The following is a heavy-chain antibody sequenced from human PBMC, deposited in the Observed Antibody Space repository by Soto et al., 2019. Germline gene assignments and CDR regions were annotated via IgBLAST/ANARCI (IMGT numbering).Heavy chain of an antibody. D-gene: IGHD4-17*01. CDR2: IKQDGSEK. V-gene: IGHV3-7*05. Sequence: EVQLVESGGGLVQPGGSLRLSCAASGFTFSSYWMSWVRQAPGKGLEWVANIKQDGSEKYYVDSVKGRFTISRDNAKNSLYLQMNALRAEDTAVYYCASLPPQHPAYGDYGGRFYYLGQGTLVTVSS. CDR3: ASLPPQHPAYGDYGGRFYY. J-gene: IGHJ4*02. CDR1: GFTFSSYW.